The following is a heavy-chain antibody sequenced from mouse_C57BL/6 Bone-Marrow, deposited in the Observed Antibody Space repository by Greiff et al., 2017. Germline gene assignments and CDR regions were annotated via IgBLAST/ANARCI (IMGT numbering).Heavy chain of an antibody. Sequence: QVQLQQSGAELARPGASVKLSCKASGYTFTSYGISWVKQRTGPGLEWIGEIYPRSGNTYYNEKFKGKATLTADKSSSTAYMELRSLTSEDSAVYFCAREDYYGSSYDYWGQGTTLTVSS. V-gene: IGHV1-81*01. D-gene: IGHD1-1*01. J-gene: IGHJ2*01. CDR2: IYPRSGNT. CDR3: AREDYYGSSYDY. CDR1: GYTFTSYG.